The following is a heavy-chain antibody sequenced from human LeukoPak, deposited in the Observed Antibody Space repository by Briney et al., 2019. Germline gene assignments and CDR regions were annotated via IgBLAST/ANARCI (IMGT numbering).Heavy chain of an antibody. CDR1: GGSISSYY. V-gene: IGHV4-59*08. D-gene: IGHD6-19*01. CDR2: IYYSGST. CDR3: ARLGSSGWSVRGDY. J-gene: IGHJ4*02. Sequence: KASETLSLTCTVSGGSISSYYWSWIRQPPGKGLEWIGYIYYSGSTNYNPSLKSRVTISVDTSKNQFSLKLSSVTAADTAVYYCARLGSSGWSVRGDYWGQGTLVTVSS.